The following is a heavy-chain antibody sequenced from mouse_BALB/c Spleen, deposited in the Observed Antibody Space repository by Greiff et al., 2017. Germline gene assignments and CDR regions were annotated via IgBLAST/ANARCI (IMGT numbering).Heavy chain of an antibody. CDR1: GFTFSSFG. Sequence: EVHLVESGGGLVQPGGSRKLSCAASGFTFSSFGMHWVRQAPEKGLEWVAYISSGSSTIYYADTVKGRFTISRDNPKNTLFLQMTSLRSEDTAMYYCARSTYRYDGFDYWGQGTTLTVSS. CDR2: ISSGSSTI. CDR3: ARSTYRYDGFDY. V-gene: IGHV5-17*02. J-gene: IGHJ2*01. D-gene: IGHD2-14*01.